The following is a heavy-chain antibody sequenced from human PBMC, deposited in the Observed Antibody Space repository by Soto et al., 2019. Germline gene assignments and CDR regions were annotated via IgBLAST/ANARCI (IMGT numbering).Heavy chain of an antibody. CDR2: IIPVFGTP. V-gene: IGHV1-69*01. Sequence: QVQLVQSGAEVKKPGSSVKVSCKASGGTFSNFAISWVRQAPGQGLEWMGGIIPVFGTPNYSQKFQDRSTITADESASTAYIELSRLIPEDTAIYYCSLLEFTDDALRDFWGHGTLVIVSS. D-gene: IGHD2-15*01. CDR3: SLLEFTDDALRDF. J-gene: IGHJ4*01. CDR1: GGTFSNFA.